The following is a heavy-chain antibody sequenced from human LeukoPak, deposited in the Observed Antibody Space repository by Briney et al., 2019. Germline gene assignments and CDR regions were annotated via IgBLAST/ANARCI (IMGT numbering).Heavy chain of an antibody. J-gene: IGHJ6*02. CDR1: GGSISSSFYY. CDR2: INHSGST. CDR3: ARARVLRYFDWSQQYYYYGMDV. V-gene: IGHV4-39*07. Sequence: SETLSLTCTVSGGSISSSFYYWGWIRQPPGKGLEWIGEINHSGSTNYNPSLKSRVTISVDTSKNQFSLKLSSVTAADTAVYYCARARVLRYFDWSQQYYYYGMDVWGQGTTVTVSS. D-gene: IGHD3-9*01.